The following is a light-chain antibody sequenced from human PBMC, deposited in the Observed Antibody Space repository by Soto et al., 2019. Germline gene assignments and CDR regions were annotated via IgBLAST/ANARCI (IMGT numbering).Light chain of an antibody. CDR1: NIGSKS. Sequence: SYELTQPPSVSVAPGKTATIPCGGNNIGSKSVHWYQQKPGQAPVLVIYDDSNRPSGIPERFSGSSSGNSATLTISRVEAGDEAAFYCQVWDGSSDHVLFGGGTKLTVL. J-gene: IGLJ2*01. CDR3: QVWDGSSDHVL. CDR2: DDS. V-gene: IGLV3-21*04.